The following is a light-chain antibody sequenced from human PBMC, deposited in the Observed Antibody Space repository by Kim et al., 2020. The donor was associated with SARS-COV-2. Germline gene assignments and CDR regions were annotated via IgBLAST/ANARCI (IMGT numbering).Light chain of an antibody. Sequence: KVNQAWCVIGSDNGNNYVSWFQAIPETAPVFVDYDNNKRPTGIPDRGCDAKSGPSDALRNTGLQTGDEADYYFETWDSSLRGGREVFGGGTQLSVL. CDR1: GSDNGNNY. CDR2: DNN. CDR3: ETWDSSLRGGREV. V-gene: IGLV1-51*01. J-gene: IGLJ2*01.